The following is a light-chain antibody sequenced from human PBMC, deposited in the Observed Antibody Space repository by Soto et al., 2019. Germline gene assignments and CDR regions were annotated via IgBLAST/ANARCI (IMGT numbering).Light chain of an antibody. J-gene: IGKJ1*01. CDR1: QSVSSSY. Sequence: EIVLTQSPGTLSLSPGERATLSCRASQSVSSSYLAWYQQKPGQAPRLLIYGASSRPTGIPDRFSGSGSGTDSTLTISRLEPEDFAVYYCQQYSNWPRTFGQGTKVDI. V-gene: IGKV3-20*01. CDR2: GAS. CDR3: QQYSNWPRT.